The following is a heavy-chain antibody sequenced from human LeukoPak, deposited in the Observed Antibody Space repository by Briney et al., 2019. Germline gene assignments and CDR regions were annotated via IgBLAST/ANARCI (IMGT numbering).Heavy chain of an antibody. CDR3: AKGSYGDSQFDY. J-gene: IGHJ4*02. V-gene: IGHV3-23*01. D-gene: IGHD4-17*01. Sequence: GGSLRLSCAASGFTFTSYSMNWVRQAPGKGLEWVSTISGGGGSTYYADSVKGRFTISRDNSKNTLYLQVNSLRAEDTAVYYCAKGSYGDSQFDYWGQGTLVTVSS. CDR2: ISGGGGST. CDR1: GFTFTSYS.